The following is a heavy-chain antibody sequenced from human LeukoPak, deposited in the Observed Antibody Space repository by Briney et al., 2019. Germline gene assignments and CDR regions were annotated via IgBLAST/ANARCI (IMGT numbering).Heavy chain of an antibody. V-gene: IGHV3-74*01. CDR3: ARRSSGSQPYYFGY. Sequence: GGSLRLSCAASGLTFSSYWMHWVRQAPGKGLVWVSRINSDGSSTSYADSVNDRLTISRDRAKKTLYLQMHSLRAEDTAVYYCARRSSGSQPYYFGYWGQGNLVNVSS. J-gene: IGHJ4*02. D-gene: IGHD1-26*01. CDR2: INSDGSST. CDR1: GLTFSSYW.